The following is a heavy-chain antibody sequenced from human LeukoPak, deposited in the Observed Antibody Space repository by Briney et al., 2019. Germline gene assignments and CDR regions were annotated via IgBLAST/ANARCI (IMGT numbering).Heavy chain of an antibody. Sequence: SQTLSLTCTVSGGSISSSSYYWGWIRQPPGKGLEWIGSIYYSGSTYYNPSLKSRVTISVDTSKNQFSLKLSSVTAADTAVYYCASRELYSSEPFDYWGQGPLVTVSS. V-gene: IGHV4-39*01. CDR2: IYYSGST. D-gene: IGHD6-25*01. CDR1: GGSISSSSYY. J-gene: IGHJ4*02. CDR3: ASRELYSSEPFDY.